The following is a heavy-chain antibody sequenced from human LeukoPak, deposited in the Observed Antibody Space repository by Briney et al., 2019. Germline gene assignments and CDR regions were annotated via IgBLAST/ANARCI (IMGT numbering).Heavy chain of an antibody. V-gene: IGHV3-11*04. Sequence: GGSLRLSCAASGFTFSDYYMSWIRQAPGKGLEWVSYISSSGSTIYYADSVKGRFTISRDNAKNSLYLQMNSLRAEDTAVYYCARAASIAARPFDYWGQGTLVTVSS. D-gene: IGHD6-6*01. J-gene: IGHJ4*02. CDR3: ARAASIAARPFDY. CDR1: GFTFSDYY. CDR2: ISSSGSTI.